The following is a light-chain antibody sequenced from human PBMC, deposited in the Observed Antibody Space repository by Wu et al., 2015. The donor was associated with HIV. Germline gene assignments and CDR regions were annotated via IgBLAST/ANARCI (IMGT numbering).Light chain of an antibody. CDR2: AAS. Sequence: DIQMTQSPSSLSASVGDTVTITCRASHDISNYLAWYQQKPGKAPKLLIFAASTLQSGVPSRLSGSGSGTDFTLTINSLLPEDVATYYCQKYDDAPWTFGQGTKVEMK. CDR1: HDISNY. J-gene: IGKJ1*01. V-gene: IGKV1-27*01. CDR3: QKYDDAPWT.